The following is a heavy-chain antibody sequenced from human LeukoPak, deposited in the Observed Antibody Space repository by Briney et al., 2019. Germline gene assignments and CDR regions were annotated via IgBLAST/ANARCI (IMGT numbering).Heavy chain of an antibody. D-gene: IGHD6-19*01. J-gene: IGHJ4*02. CDR1: GYTVTSYG. CDR3: ATDLRGSGQEGDY. Sequence: ASVKVSCKASGYTVTSYGISGVRQAPGQGGEGRGWISAYNGNTNYAQKFQGRVTMTEDTSTDTAYMELSSLRSEHTAVYYCATDLRGSGQEGDYWGQGTLVTVSS. V-gene: IGHV1-18*01. CDR2: ISAYNGNT.